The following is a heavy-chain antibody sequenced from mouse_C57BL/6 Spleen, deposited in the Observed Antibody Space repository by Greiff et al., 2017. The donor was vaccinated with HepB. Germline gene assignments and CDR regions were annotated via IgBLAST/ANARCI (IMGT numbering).Heavy chain of an antibody. J-gene: IGHJ1*03. CDR3: ARSITTVIYWYFDV. CDR2: IDPSDSET. CDR1: GYTFTSYW. Sequence: VQLQQSGAELVRPGSSVKLSCKASGYTFTSYWMHWVKQRPIQGLEWIGNIDPSDSETHYNQKFKDKATLTVDKSSSTAYMQLSSLTSEDSAVYYCARSITTVIYWYFDVWGTGTTVTVSS. V-gene: IGHV1-52*01. D-gene: IGHD1-1*01.